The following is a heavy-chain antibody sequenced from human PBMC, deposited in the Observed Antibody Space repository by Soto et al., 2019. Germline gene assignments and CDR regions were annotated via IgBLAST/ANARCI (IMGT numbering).Heavy chain of an antibody. CDR3: ARVSDSSGYYLYFDY. D-gene: IGHD3-22*01. J-gene: IGHJ4*02. V-gene: IGHV4-4*07. Sequence: SETLSLTCTVSGGSISSYYWSWIRQPAGKGLEWIGRIYTSGSTNYNPSLKSRVTMSVDTSKNQFSLKLSSVTAADTAVYYCARVSDSSGYYLYFDYWGKGTLVTVSS. CDR1: GGSISSYY. CDR2: IYTSGST.